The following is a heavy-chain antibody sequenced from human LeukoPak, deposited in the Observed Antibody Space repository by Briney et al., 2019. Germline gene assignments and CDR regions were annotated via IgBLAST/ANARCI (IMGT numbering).Heavy chain of an antibody. Sequence: SDTLSLTCTVSGGSISNSTYYWGWVRQPPGKGLEWIGSIFYRGSTYHTPSLKSRVTISVDTSKNQFSLKLTSVTAADTAMYFCARNWVADSFDFWGQGTMVTVSS. V-gene: IGHV4-39*01. CDR2: IFYRGST. CDR3: ARNWVADSFDF. J-gene: IGHJ3*01. D-gene: IGHD6-19*01. CDR1: GGSISNSTYY.